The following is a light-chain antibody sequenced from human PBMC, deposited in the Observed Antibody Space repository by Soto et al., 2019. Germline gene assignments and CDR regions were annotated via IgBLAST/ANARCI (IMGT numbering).Light chain of an antibody. CDR3: QSYDSSLSGVV. J-gene: IGLJ2*01. CDR2: EVS. CDR1: SSDVGGYNY. V-gene: IGLV2-14*01. Sequence: QSALTQPASVSGSPGQSITISCTGTSSDVGGYNYVSWYQQHPGKAPKLMIYEVSNRPSGVPDQFSGSKSGTSASLVITGLQAEDEADYYCQSYDSSLSGVVFGGGTKVTVL.